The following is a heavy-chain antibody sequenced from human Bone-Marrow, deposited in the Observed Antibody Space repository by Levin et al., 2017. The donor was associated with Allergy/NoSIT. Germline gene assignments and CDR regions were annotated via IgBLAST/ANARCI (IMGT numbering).Heavy chain of an antibody. V-gene: IGHV4-30-2*01. CDR1: GGSISSGGYS. J-gene: IGHJ4*02. CDR2: IYLSGST. Sequence: TLSLTCAVSGGSISSGGYSWSWIRQPPGKGLEWIGNIYLSGSTNDNPSLKSRVTISVDRSKNQFSLKLSSVTAADTAVYYCARVAGYSFGYYFDHWGQGTLVTVSS. D-gene: IGHD5-18*01. CDR3: ARVAGYSFGYYFDH.